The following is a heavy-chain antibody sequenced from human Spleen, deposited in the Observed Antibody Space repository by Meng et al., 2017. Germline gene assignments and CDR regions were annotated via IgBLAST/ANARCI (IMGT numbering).Heavy chain of an antibody. CDR3: ARAPEGPAAFDI. CDR2: IINDGSTT. Sequence: GESLKISCAASGFTFSTYWMHWVRQAPGKGLVWVSRIINDGSTTSYADSVKGRFTISRDNAMNTLYLQMNSLRAEDTAVYYCARAPEGPAAFDIWGQGTMVTVSS. CDR1: GFTFSTYW. V-gene: IGHV3-74*01. J-gene: IGHJ3*02.